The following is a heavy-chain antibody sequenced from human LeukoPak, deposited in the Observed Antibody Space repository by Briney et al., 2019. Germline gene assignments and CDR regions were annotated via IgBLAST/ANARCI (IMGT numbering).Heavy chain of an antibody. D-gene: IGHD2-15*01. CDR2: VTGSADRT. CDR1: GFTFSSYV. J-gene: IGHJ4*02. V-gene: IGHV3-23*01. Sequence: GGSLRLSCAASGFTFSSYVMTWVRQAPGKGLEWVSTVTGSADRTYYADSVKGRFTISRDNSKNTLYLQMNSLRAEDTAVYYCAKYCSGGSCYSGLDYWGQGTLDTVSS. CDR3: AKYCSGGSCYSGLDY.